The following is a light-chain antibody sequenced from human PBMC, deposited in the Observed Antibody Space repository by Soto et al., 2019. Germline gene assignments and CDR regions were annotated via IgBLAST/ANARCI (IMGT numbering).Light chain of an antibody. J-gene: IGKJ1*01. CDR2: GAS. V-gene: IGKV3-11*01. CDR1: QSVSSN. Sequence: EIVLTQSPGTLSLSPGERATVLFSPSQSVSSNLAWYQQKPGQAPRLLIYGASTRATGIPARFSGSGSGTDFTLTISSLEPEDFAVYYCQQRSNWPPAWTFGQGTKVDIK. CDR3: QQRSNWPPAWT.